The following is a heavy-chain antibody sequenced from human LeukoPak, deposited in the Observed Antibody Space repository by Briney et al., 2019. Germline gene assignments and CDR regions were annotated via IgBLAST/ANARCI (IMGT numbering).Heavy chain of an antibody. CDR1: GFIFSSYT. Sequence: GGSLRHSCAASGFIFSSYTMNWVRQAPGKGLEWVSSISSSSSYIYYADSVKGRFTISRDDAKNSLYLQTNSLRVEDTAVYYCARSADTGLQLTWLKHWGQGILVTVSS. V-gene: IGHV3-21*01. CDR2: ISSSSSYI. CDR3: ARSADTGLQLTWLKH. D-gene: IGHD5-24*01. J-gene: IGHJ1*01.